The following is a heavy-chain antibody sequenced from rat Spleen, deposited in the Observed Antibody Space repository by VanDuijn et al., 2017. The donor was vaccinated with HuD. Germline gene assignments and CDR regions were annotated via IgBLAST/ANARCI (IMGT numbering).Heavy chain of an antibody. Sequence: EVQLVESGGGLVQPGRSLKLSCAASGFTFSDYYMAWVRQAPTKGLEWVATISSDGRRNYYRDSVKGRFTISRDNAKSTLSLKRDSLRSEDTATYYGARHWGYGGQGVMFTVSS. V-gene: IGHV5-7*01. CDR3: ARHWGY. CDR1: GFTFSDYY. D-gene: IGHD4-6*01. J-gene: IGHJ2*01. CDR2: ISSDGRRN.